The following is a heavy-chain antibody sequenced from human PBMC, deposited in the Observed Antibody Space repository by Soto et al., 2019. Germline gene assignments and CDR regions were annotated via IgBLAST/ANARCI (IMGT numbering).Heavy chain of an antibody. Sequence: GGSLRLSCAASGFTFSSYWMHWVRQTPEKGLVWVSHIDSDGSSTTYADSVKGRFTISRDNAKNTLYLQMNSLRAEDTAVYYCVRDDFSLEIDYCALGNVVPVSS. V-gene: IGHV3-74*01. J-gene: IGHJ4*01. CDR1: GFTFSSYW. CDR3: VRDDFSLEIDY. CDR2: IDSDGSST. D-gene: IGHD1-1*01.